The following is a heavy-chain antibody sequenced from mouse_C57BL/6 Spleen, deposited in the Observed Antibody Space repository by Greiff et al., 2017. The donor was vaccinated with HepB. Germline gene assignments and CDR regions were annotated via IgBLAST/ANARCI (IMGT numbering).Heavy chain of an antibody. CDR3: AIWGVLRYSDY. CDR1: GYTFTDYY. Sequence: VQLQQSGPELVKPGASVKISCKASGYTFTDYYMNWVKQSHGKSLEWIGDINPNNGGTSYNQKFKGKATLTVDKSSSTAYMELRSLTSEDSAVYYCAIWGVLRYSDYWGQGTPLTVSS. V-gene: IGHV1-26*01. J-gene: IGHJ2*01. CDR2: INPNNGGT. D-gene: IGHD1-1*01.